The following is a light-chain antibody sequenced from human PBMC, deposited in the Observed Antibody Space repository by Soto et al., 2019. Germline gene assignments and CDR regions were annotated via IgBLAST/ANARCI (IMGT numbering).Light chain of an antibody. V-gene: IGKV3-20*01. J-gene: IGKJ1*01. CDR2: GAS. Sequence: EIVMTQSPGTLSVSPGDRVTLSCRASQSVSNKLVWYQRKPGQSPMLLIYGASSRATGIPDRFRGSGSGTEFTLTIRRLEPEDFAVYSCQQYGSSPTFGQGTKVDIK. CDR1: QSVSNK. CDR3: QQYGSSPT.